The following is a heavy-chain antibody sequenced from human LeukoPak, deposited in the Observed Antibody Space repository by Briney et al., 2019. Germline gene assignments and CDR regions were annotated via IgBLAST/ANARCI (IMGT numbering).Heavy chain of an antibody. CDR1: GGSISSYY. Sequence: PSETLSLTCTVSGGSISSYYWTWVRQPPGKGLEWLGYIYYSGSTNYNPSLKSRVTIAINTSKHQFSLNLTSVTAADTAVYYCAKVSLMRGTPVGAFDIWGLGTMVAVFS. CDR2: IYYSGST. J-gene: IGHJ3*02. D-gene: IGHD2-15*01. CDR3: AKVSLMRGTPVGAFDI. V-gene: IGHV4-59*01.